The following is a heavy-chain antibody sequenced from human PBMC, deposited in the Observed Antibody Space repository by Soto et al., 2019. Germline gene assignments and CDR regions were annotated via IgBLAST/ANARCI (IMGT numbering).Heavy chain of an antibody. CDR3: AKSTVEGLGHHYYYMDV. D-gene: IGHD3-16*01. J-gene: IGHJ6*03. Sequence: SVKVSCKASGGTFSSFTFSWVRQDTRQGLEWMGRIIPILGLAVYAQKFQGRVTITADKSTDTAYMELSSLRSEDTAVYYCAKSTVEGLGHHYYYMDVWGKGTAVTVSS. V-gene: IGHV1-69*02. CDR2: IIPILGLA. CDR1: GGTFSSFT.